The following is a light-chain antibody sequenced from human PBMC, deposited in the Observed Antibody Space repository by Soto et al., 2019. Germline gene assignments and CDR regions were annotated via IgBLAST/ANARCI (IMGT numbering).Light chain of an antibody. J-gene: IGLJ1*01. V-gene: IGLV2-14*03. CDR2: EVD. CDR1: SSDVGGFNY. Sequence: QSALTQPASVSGSPGQSITISCTTTSSDVGGFNYVSWYQQYSGKAPKLIIYEVDNRPSGVSNRFSGSKSGTTASLAISGLQAEDEADYYCSSYTTSNIYVFGPGTKLTVL. CDR3: SSYTTSNIYV.